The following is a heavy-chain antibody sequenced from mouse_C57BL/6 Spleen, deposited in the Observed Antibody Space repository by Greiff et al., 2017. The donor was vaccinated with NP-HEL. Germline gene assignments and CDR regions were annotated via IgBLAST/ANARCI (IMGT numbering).Heavy chain of an antibody. V-gene: IGHV1-52*01. CDR1: GYTFTSYW. D-gene: IGHD1-1*01. CDR2: IDPSDSET. CDR3: AAYGSFYFDY. Sequence: VQLQQPGAELVRPGSSVKLSCKASGYTFTSYWMHWVKQRPIQGLEWIGNIDPSDSETHYNQKFKDKATLTVDISSSTAYMQLSSLTSEDSAVYYCAAYGSFYFDYWGQGTTLTVSS. J-gene: IGHJ2*01.